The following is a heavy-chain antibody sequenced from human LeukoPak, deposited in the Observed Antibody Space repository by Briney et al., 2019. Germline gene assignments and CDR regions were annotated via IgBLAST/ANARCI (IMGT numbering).Heavy chain of an antibody. J-gene: IGHJ3*02. CDR1: GGSISSGSYY. D-gene: IGHD3-10*01. Sequence: PSETLSLTCTVSGGSISSGSYYWSWIRQPAGKGLEWIGRIYTSGSTNYNPSLKSRVTISVDTSKNQFSLKLSSVTAADTAVYYCARDVHYYGSGSYGGAFDIWGQGTMVTVSS. CDR2: IYTSGST. CDR3: ARDVHYYGSGSYGGAFDI. V-gene: IGHV4-61*02.